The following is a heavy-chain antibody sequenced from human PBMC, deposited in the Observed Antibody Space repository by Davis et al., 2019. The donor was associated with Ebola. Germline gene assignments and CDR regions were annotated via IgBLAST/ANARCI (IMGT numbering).Heavy chain of an antibody. V-gene: IGHV1-69*13. CDR1: GGTFSSYA. Sequence: SVKVSCKASGGTFSSYAISWVRQAPGQGLEWMGGIIPIFGTANYAQKFQGRVTITADESTSTAYMELSSLRSEDTAVYYCAREGIRRTGAFDIWGQGTMVTVSS. CDR2: IIPIFGTA. CDR3: AREGIRRTGAFDI. D-gene: IGHD1-14*01. J-gene: IGHJ3*02.